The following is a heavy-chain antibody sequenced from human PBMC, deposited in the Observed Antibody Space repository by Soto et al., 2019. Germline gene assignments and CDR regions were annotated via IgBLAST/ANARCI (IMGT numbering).Heavy chain of an antibody. CDR1: GFSFTDYG. CDR2: ISSDGSNK. J-gene: IGHJ4*02. CDR3: AKDPCHRSDSYSYFFGF. D-gene: IGHD3-10*01. V-gene: IGHV3-30*18. Sequence: GGSLRLSCAASGFSFTDYGMHWVRQAPGKGLEWVAVISSDGSNKYYADSVKGRFTISRDNSENTVFLQRNSLGAEDTALYYRAKDPCHRSDSYSYFFGFWGQGPLVTVSS.